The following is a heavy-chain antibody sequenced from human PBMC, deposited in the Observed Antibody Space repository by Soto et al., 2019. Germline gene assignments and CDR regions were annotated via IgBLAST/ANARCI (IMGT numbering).Heavy chain of an antibody. V-gene: IGHV1-69*13. CDR3: ARPLHLGYFDWLLPYYYYGMDV. CDR2: IIPIFGTA. CDR1: GGTFSSYA. J-gene: IGHJ6*02. D-gene: IGHD3-9*01. Sequence: SVKVSCKASGGTFSSYAISWVRQAPGQGLEWMGGIIPIFGTANYAQKFQGRVTITADESTSTAYMELSSLRSEDTAVYYRARPLHLGYFDWLLPYYYYGMDVWGQGTTVTVSS.